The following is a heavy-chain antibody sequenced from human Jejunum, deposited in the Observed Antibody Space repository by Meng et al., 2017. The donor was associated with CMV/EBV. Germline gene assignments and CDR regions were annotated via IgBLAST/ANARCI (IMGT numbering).Heavy chain of an antibody. D-gene: IGHD3-10*01. CDR2: IIPINGIT. V-gene: IGHV1-69*04. CDR1: GTLSSNT. CDR3: ARDLEEGQSYNVDAFDI. J-gene: IGHJ3*02. Sequence: GTLSSNTISWVRQAPGQGLEWMGRIIPINGITKYAQKFQGRVTITADISTTTFYMELSSLRSEDAAVYYCARDLEEGQSYNVDAFDIWGQGTMVTVSS.